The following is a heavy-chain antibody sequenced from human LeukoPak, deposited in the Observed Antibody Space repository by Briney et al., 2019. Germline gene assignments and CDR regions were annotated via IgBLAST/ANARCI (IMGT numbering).Heavy chain of an antibody. Sequence: GASVKVSCKVSGYTLTELSMHWVRQAPGKGLEWMGGFDPEDGETIYAQKFQGRVTMTEDTSTDTAYMELSSLRSEDTAVYYCATEDWTNPRKTRAYSYYFDYWGQGTLVTVSS. V-gene: IGHV1-24*01. J-gene: IGHJ4*02. CDR3: ATEDWTNPRKTRAYSYYFDY. CDR1: GYTLTELS. D-gene: IGHD3/OR15-3a*01. CDR2: FDPEDGET.